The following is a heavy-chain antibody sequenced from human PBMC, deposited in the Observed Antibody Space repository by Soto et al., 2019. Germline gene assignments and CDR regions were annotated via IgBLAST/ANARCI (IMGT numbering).Heavy chain of an antibody. D-gene: IGHD6-13*01. CDR3: ARGHRSTWYAVDH. Sequence: ASVKVSCKASGYIFTGSYIHWVRLAPGQGLEWMGGINPSGGRATYPQKFLGRVTLIGDTSSSTVEMELSSLRSEDTALYFCARGHRSTWYAVDHWGQETQVTVSS. J-gene: IGHJ4*02. V-gene: IGHV1-46*01. CDR2: INPSGGRA. CDR1: GYIFTGSY.